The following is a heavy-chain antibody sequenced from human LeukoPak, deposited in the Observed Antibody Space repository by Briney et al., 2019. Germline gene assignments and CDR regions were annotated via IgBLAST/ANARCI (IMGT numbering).Heavy chain of an antibody. Sequence: PAGSLRLSCAASGFTFSGSAMLWVRQASGKGLEWVGRIRSKANTYATAYAAPVKGRFIISRDDSKNTAYLQMNSLKTEDTAVYYCTRHNYYEDGFDYWGQGTLVTVSS. D-gene: IGHD3-22*01. V-gene: IGHV3-73*01. J-gene: IGHJ4*02. CDR2: IRSKANTYAT. CDR3: TRHNYYEDGFDY. CDR1: GFTFSGSA.